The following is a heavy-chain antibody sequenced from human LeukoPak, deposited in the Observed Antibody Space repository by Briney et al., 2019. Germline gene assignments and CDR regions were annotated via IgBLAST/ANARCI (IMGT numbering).Heavy chain of an antibody. CDR2: ISNNGGYT. CDR3: AKDVGKWESLHFFDY. D-gene: IGHD1-26*01. CDR1: GFTFSSSA. J-gene: IGHJ4*02. V-gene: IGHV3-23*01. Sequence: QSGGSLRLSCAASGFTFSSSAMSWVRQAPGKGLEWVSAISNNGGYTYYADSVKGRFTISRDNSKSTLYLQMNSLRAEDTAVYYCAKDVGKWESLHFFDYWGQGTLVTVSS.